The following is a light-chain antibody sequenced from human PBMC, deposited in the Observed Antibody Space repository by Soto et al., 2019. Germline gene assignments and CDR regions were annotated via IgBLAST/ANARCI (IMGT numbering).Light chain of an antibody. CDR3: SSHTSSSTRVV. Sequence: QSALTQPASVSGSPGQSITISCTGTNSDVGGYNYVSWYQQHPGKAPKLLIYDVSNRPSGVSNRFSASKSGNTASLTISGLQAEDDADYYCSSHTSSSTRVVFGGGTKLTVL. CDR2: DVS. V-gene: IGLV2-14*01. J-gene: IGLJ2*01. CDR1: NSDVGGYNY.